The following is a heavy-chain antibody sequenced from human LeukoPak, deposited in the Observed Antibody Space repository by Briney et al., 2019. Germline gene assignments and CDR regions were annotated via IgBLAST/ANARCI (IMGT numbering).Heavy chain of an antibody. J-gene: IGHJ4*02. D-gene: IGHD5-24*01. CDR1: GGSISSSSYY. V-gene: IGHV4-61*02. CDR3: ARDLGDGYNFGFDY. CDR2: IYTSGST. Sequence: SETLSLTCTVSGGSISSSSYYWSWIRQPAGKGLEWIGRIYTSGSTNYNPSLKSRVTMSVDTSKNQFSLKLSSVTAADTAVYYCARDLGDGYNFGFDYWGQGTLVSVSS.